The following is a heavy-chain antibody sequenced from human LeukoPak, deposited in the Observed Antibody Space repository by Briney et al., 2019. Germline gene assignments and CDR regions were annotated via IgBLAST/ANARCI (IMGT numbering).Heavy chain of an antibody. CDR2: ISSSSSYI. J-gene: IGHJ4*02. Sequence: GGSLRLSCAASGFTFSSYSMNWVRQAPGKGLEWVSSISSSSSYIYYADSVKGRFTISRDNSKNTLYLQMNSLRAEDTAVYYCEKDEPDYVWGSYRSGLFDYWGQGTLVTVSS. CDR1: GFTFSSYS. V-gene: IGHV3-21*04. D-gene: IGHD3-16*02. CDR3: EKDEPDYVWGSYRSGLFDY.